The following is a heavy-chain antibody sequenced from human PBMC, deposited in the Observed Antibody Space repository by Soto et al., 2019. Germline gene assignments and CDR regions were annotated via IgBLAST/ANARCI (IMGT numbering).Heavy chain of an antibody. V-gene: IGHV4-61*01. D-gene: IGHD3-16*01. Sequence: TSETLSLTSRVSGVSIRSGFYYWNGLRQHPGKGLEWIGYIYYSGSTYYNPSLKSRVTISVDTSKNQFSLKLSSVTAADTAVYYCARAGSWVLSHSYWGQGTLVTVSS. CDR2: IYYSGST. CDR3: ARAGSWVLSHSY. CDR1: GVSIRSGFYY. J-gene: IGHJ4*02.